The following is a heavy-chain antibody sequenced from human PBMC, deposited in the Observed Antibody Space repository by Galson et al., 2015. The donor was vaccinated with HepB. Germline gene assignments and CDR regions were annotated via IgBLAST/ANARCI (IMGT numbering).Heavy chain of an antibody. Sequence: SLRLSCAASGFAFGTHAMSWVRQDPGRGLEWISGISGNGDSTFYADSVKGRFTVSRDNSNNMLYLQMNSLRAEDAGLYFCAKGYGLFDSWGQGILVTASS. J-gene: IGHJ5*01. CDR1: GFAFGTHA. V-gene: IGHV3-23*01. CDR3: AKGYGLFDS. D-gene: IGHD5-18*01. CDR2: ISGNGDST.